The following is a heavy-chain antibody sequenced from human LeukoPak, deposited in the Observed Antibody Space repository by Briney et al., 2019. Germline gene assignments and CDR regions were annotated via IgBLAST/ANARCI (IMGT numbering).Heavy chain of an antibody. CDR2: IYPGDSDT. V-gene: IGHV5-51*01. Sequence: GESLEISCKGSGYNFTNYWIGWGRPMPGKGPEWMGIIYPGDSDTRYSPSFQGQVTISADKSISTAYLQWSSLKASDTAMYYCARHLRLWQNWFDPWGQGTLVTVSS. CDR3: ARHLRLWQNWFDP. J-gene: IGHJ5*02. CDR1: GYNFTNYW. D-gene: IGHD5-18*01.